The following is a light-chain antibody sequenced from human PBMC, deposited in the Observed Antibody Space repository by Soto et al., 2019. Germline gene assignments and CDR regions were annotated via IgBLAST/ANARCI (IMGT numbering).Light chain of an antibody. CDR1: QSVTSSY. CDR2: GAS. J-gene: IGKJ3*01. Sequence: ETVFTQSPGTLSLSPVESATLSLRASQSVTSSYLAWYQQKPGQAARLLIYGASSRATGIPDRFNGSRSGTDFTRTIRTPDPEDFAVYYCEQYGNSPRITFGPGTKVDLK. CDR3: EQYGNSPRIT. V-gene: IGKV3-20*01.